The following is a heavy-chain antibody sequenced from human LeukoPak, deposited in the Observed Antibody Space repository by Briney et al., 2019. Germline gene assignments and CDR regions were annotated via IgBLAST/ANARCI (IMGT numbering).Heavy chain of an antibody. CDR3: ARDRAVSGSQNY. Sequence: ASVKLSCKASGYTFTIYGIGWVRQAPGQGLELMGWISIYNGNTNTAQNLQGRVTMTTDTSTTTAYMELRSLTSDDTAVYYCARDRAVSGSQNYWGQGTLVTVSS. V-gene: IGHV1-18*01. J-gene: IGHJ4*02. CDR1: GYTFTIYG. D-gene: IGHD2-15*01. CDR2: ISIYNGNT.